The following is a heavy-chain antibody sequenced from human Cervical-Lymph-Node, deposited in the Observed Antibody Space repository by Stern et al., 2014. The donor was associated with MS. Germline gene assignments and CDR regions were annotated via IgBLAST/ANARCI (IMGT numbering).Heavy chain of an antibody. CDR3: TTLGTTVLSGLDV. Sequence: EVQLVESGGGLVQPGGSLKLSCAASGFTFSAPAIHWARQASGKGLEWVGRIRSRPHNYATGYGESVKGRFTISRDDSESTAYLQMNSLKTEDTAVYYCTTLGTTVLSGLDVWGQGTTVTVSS. V-gene: IGHV3-73*01. CDR2: IRSRPHNYAT. J-gene: IGHJ6*02. D-gene: IGHD4/OR15-4a*01. CDR1: GFTFSAPA.